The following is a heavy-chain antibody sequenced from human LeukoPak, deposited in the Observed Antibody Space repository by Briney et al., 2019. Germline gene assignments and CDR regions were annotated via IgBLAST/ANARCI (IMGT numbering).Heavy chain of an antibody. CDR1: GGSISSSSYY. J-gene: IGHJ4*02. CDR3: ARDSSPQKHYDFWSGWDY. D-gene: IGHD3-3*01. Sequence: SETLSLTCTVSGGSISSSSYYWGWIRQPPGKGLEWIGSIYYSGSTYYNPSLKSRVTISVDTSKNQSSLKLSSVTAADTAVYYCARDSSPQKHYDFWSGWDYWGQGTLVTVSS. CDR2: IYYSGST. V-gene: IGHV4-39*07.